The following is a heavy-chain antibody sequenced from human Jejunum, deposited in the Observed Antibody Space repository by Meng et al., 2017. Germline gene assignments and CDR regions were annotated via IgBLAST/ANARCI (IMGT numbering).Heavy chain of an antibody. CDR2: IYHSGRS. Sequence: QVHRKESGPGLVKPSGTLALTCEVSGDSISSTSWWDWLRQPPGKGLEWIGEIYHSGRSNFIPSLKSRVSISLDESKNQFSLTLNSVTAADTAVYYCARGVGDIRFGFDYWGQGILVTVSS. CDR3: ARGVGDIRFGFDY. CDR1: GDSISSTSW. J-gene: IGHJ4*02. D-gene: IGHD3-16*01. V-gene: IGHV4-4*02.